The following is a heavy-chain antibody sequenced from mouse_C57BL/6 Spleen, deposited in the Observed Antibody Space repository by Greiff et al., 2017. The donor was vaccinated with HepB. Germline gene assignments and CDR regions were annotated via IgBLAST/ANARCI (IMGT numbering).Heavy chain of an antibody. D-gene: IGHD2-3*01. J-gene: IGHJ2*01. Sequence: QVQLKQSGPELVKPGASVKISCKASGYAFSSSWMNWVKQRPGKGLEWIGRIYPGDGDTNYNGKFKGKATLTADKSSSTAYMQLSSLTYEDSAVYCGASSEVGYYPYYFDYWGQGTTLTVSS. CDR3: ASSEVGYYPYYFDY. V-gene: IGHV1-82*01. CDR1: GYAFSSSW. CDR2: IYPGDGDT.